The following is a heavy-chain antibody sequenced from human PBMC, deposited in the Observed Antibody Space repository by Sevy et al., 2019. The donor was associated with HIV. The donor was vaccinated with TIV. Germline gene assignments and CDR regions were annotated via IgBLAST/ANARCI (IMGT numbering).Heavy chain of an antibody. J-gene: IGHJ4*02. CDR2: IYYSGST. V-gene: IGHV4-59*01. D-gene: IGHD6-6*01. CDR1: GGSISSYY. Sequence: SETLSLTCTVSGGSISSYYWSWIRQPPGKGLEWIGYIYYSGSTNYNPSLKSRVTISVDTSKNQFSLKLSSVTAADTAVYYCARDSRGSSSHLDYWGQGTLVTVSS. CDR3: ARDSRGSSSHLDY.